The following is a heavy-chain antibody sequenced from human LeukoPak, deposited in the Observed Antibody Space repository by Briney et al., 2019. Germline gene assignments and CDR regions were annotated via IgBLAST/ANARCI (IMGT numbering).Heavy chain of an antibody. J-gene: IGHJ4*02. CDR3: ARDRYCSGGSCHSKFDS. V-gene: IGHV4-4*07. CDR1: GGSINNYY. CDR2: GYTTGST. Sequence: PSETLSLTCTVSGGSINNYYWCWIRQPAGQGLEWIGRGYTTGSTKYNPSLESRVTMSVDKSKNQFSLRLYSVTAAVTAVYYCARDRYCSGGSCHSKFDSWGRGTLVTVSS. D-gene: IGHD2-15*01.